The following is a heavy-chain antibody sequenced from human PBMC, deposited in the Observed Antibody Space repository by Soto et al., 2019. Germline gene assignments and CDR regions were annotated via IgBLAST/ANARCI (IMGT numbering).Heavy chain of an antibody. D-gene: IGHD1-26*01. J-gene: IGHJ4*02. CDR1: GGTFSSYT. Sequence: QVQLVQSGAEVKKPGSSVKVSCKASGGTFSSYTISWVRQAPGQGLEWMGRIIPILGIANYAQKFQGRVTITADKSTSTAYMELSCLRCEDKAVSYCASGGELAGCDYWGQGTLVTVSS. CDR2: IIPILGIA. CDR3: ASGGELAGCDY. V-gene: IGHV1-69*02.